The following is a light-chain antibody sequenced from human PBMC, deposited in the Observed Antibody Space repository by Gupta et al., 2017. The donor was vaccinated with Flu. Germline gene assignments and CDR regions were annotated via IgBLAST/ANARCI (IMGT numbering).Light chain of an antibody. J-gene: IGLJ3*02. CDR1: GYNS. Sequence: GYNSVSWFQQHPGKAPKLMVFDVSDRPSGVSNRFSGSKSANTASLTISGLQAEDEADYYCSSYTSCGTRVFGGGTKFTVL. CDR2: DVS. CDR3: SSYTSCGTRV. V-gene: IGLV2-14*04.